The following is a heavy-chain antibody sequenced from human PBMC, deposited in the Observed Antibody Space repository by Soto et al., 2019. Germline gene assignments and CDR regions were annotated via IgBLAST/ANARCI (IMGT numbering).Heavy chain of an antibody. CDR2: ISSSGDDI. CDR1: GFTFSSDS. J-gene: IGHJ4*02. CDR3: AGAEDRYGYCFDY. V-gene: IGHV3-21*01. D-gene: IGHD5-18*01. Sequence: EAQLVESGGGLVKPGGSLRLSCAGSGFTFSSDSMNWVRQAQGKGLEWVSSISSSGDDIHYADSVKGRFTISRDNANKLLYLQMNSLGAEDTAVYYCAGAEDRYGYCFDYWGQGTLVTVSS.